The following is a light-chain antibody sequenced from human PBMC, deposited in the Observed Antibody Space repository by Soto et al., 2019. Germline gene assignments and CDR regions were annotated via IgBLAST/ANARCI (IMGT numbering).Light chain of an antibody. V-gene: IGKV1-13*02. Sequence: AIQMTQSPSSLSASVGDRVTITCRASQGIRHDLGWYQQRPGKPPNLLIYKASTLASGVPSRFSGSGSGTDFTLTISSLQPEDFATYYCQQLNSYPLTFGGGTRWIS. CDR2: KAS. J-gene: IGKJ4*01. CDR1: QGIRHD. CDR3: QQLNSYPLT.